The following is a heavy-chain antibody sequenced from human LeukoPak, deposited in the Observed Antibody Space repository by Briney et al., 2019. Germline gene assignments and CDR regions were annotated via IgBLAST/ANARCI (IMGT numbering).Heavy chain of an antibody. CDR3: ARRGASGLALIYYYGMDV. V-gene: IGHV1-46*01. D-gene: IGHD3/OR15-3a*01. CDR2: INPSGGST. CDR1: GYTFSRYY. Sequence: ASVKVSCKASGYTFSRYYMHWVRQAPGQGLEWMGIINPSGGSTSYAQKFQGRVTMTRDTSTRIVYMELSSLRSEDTAVYYCARRGASGLALIYYYGMDVWGQGTTVTVSS. J-gene: IGHJ6*02.